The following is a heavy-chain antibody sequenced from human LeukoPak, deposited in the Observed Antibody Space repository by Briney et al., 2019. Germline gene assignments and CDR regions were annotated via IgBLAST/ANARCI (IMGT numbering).Heavy chain of an antibody. V-gene: IGHV1-2*06. CDR2: LNPKIGDT. CDR1: GYRFSDRSYYH. CDR3: VRDIWGTYDY. D-gene: IGHD3-16*01. Sequence: ASVKVSCKASGYRFSDRSYYHLHWVRQAPGQGPEWVGRLNPKIGDTYYAQKFQGRVTFTGDTSINTVYMGLSSLRSDDTAMYYCVRDIWGTYDYWGQGTLVTVSS. J-gene: IGHJ4*02.